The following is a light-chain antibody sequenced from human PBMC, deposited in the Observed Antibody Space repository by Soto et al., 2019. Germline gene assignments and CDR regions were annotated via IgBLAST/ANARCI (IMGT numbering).Light chain of an antibody. CDR2: GNN. V-gene: IGLV1-40*01. CDR1: SSNIGAGYD. J-gene: IGLJ2*01. CDR3: QSYDTSLTGAV. Sequence: QSVLTQPPSVSGAPGQRVTISCTGSSSNIGAGYDVHWYQQLPGTAPKLLIYGNNNRPSGVPDRISGSNSGTSASLAITGLQAEDGADYYCQSYDTSLTGAVFGGGTKLTVL.